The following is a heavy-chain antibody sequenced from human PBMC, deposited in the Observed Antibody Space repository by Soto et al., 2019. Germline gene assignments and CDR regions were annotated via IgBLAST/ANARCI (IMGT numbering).Heavy chain of an antibody. J-gene: IGHJ6*02. CDR1: GGTFSSYA. CDR3: ARGTIFGVVTAHYGMDV. D-gene: IGHD3-3*01. Sequence: SVKVSCKASGGTFSSYAISWVRQAPGQGLEWMGGIIPIFGTANYAQKFQGRVTITADESTSTAYMELSSLRSEDTAVYYCARGTIFGVVTAHYGMDVWGQGTTVTGSS. V-gene: IGHV1-69*13. CDR2: IIPIFGTA.